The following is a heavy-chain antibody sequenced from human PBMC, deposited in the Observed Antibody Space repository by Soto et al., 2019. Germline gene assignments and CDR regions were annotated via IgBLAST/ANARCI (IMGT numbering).Heavy chain of an antibody. CDR2: FDPEDGET. CDR1: GYTLTKLS. J-gene: IGHJ4*02. D-gene: IGHD6-13*01. CDR3: ATPPGRQQLLLRALSFDF. Sequence: GASVKVSCKVSGYTLTKLSMHWVRQAPGKGLEWMGGFDPEDGETIYAQKFQGRLAVTEDTSTDTAYMELNSLRSADTAVYYCATPPGRQQLLLRALSFDFWGQGTLVTVSS. V-gene: IGHV1-24*01.